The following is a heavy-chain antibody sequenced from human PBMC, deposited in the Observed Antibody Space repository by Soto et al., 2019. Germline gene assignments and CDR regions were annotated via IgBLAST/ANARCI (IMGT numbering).Heavy chain of an antibody. CDR3: ARVPLPYCSSTSCYGGNWFDP. Sequence: ASVKVSYKASGYTFTSYGISWVRQAPGQGLEWMGWISAYNGNTNYAQKLQGRVTMTTDTSTSTAYMELRSLRSDDTAVYYCARVPLPYCSSTSCYGGNWFDPWGQGTLVTVSS. CDR2: ISAYNGNT. V-gene: IGHV1-18*01. J-gene: IGHJ5*02. CDR1: GYTFTSYG. D-gene: IGHD2-2*01.